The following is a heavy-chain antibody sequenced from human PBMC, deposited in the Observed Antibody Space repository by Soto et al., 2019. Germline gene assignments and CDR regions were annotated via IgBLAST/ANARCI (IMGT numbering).Heavy chain of an antibody. CDR2: INAGNGNT. Sequence: ASVKVSCKASGYTFTSYAMHWVRQAPGQRLEWMGWINAGNGNTKYSQKFQGRVTITRDTSASTAYMELSSLRSEDTAVYYCASLSGYDFWSGYRYLGPLDAFDIWGQGTMVTVSS. CDR1: GYTFTSYA. D-gene: IGHD3-3*01. CDR3: ASLSGYDFWSGYRYLGPLDAFDI. V-gene: IGHV1-3*01. J-gene: IGHJ3*02.